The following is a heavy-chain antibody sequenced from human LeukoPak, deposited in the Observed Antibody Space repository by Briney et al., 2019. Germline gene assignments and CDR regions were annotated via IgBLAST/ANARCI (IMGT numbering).Heavy chain of an antibody. CDR1: GYTFTGYY. V-gene: IGHV1-2*06. CDR3: ARDLYYYDSSGYWVYYFDY. D-gene: IGHD3-22*01. CDR2: INPNSGGT. J-gene: IGHJ4*02. Sequence: GASVKVSCKASGYTFTGYYMHWVRQAPGQGLEWMGRINPNSGGTNYAQKFQGRVTMTGDTSISTAYMELSRLRSDDTAVYYCARDLYYYDSSGYWVYYFDYWGQGTLVTVSS.